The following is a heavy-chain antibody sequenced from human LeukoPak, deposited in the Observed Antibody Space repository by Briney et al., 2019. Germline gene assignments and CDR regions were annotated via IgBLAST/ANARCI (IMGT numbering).Heavy chain of an antibody. CDR1: GYTFTSYD. Sequence: ASVKVSCKASGYTFTSYDINWVRQATGQELEWMGWMNPNSGNTGYAQKFQGRVTMTRNTSISTAYMELGSLRSEDTAVYYCARGNVGRYYYYYMDVWGKGTTVTVSS. CDR2: MNPNSGNT. J-gene: IGHJ6*03. V-gene: IGHV1-8*01. CDR3: ARGNVGRYYYYYMDV. D-gene: IGHD1-26*01.